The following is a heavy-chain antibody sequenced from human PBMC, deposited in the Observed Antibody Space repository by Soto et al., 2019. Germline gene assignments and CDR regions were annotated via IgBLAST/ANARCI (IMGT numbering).Heavy chain of an antibody. V-gene: IGHV3-7*03. D-gene: IGHD2-21*02. CDR1: GFTFSMYS. Sequence: GWSLRLSCEVSGFTFSMYSMSWVRQSPGKGLEWVAKIPQDGVDGHYADSVKGRFIISRDNDKNSLHLQLNNLRAEDTAVYYCARDHLILPAHDFFYGSDVWGRGATVTVSS. CDR2: IPQDGVDG. CDR3: ARDHLILPAHDFFYGSDV. J-gene: IGHJ6*02.